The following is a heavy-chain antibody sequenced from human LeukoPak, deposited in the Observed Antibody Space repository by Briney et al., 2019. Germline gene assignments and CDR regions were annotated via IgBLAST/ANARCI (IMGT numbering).Heavy chain of an antibody. CDR3: ARDQLTMIRGPNFDY. CDR1: GFTFSSYD. Sequence: GGSLRLSCAASGFTFSSYDMHWVRQAPGKGLEWVSYISSSSSPIYYADSVKGRFTISRDNAQSSLHLQMNSLRDEDTAVYYCARDQLTMIRGPNFDYWGQGTLVTVSS. V-gene: IGHV3-48*02. J-gene: IGHJ4*02. D-gene: IGHD3-10*01. CDR2: ISSSSSPI.